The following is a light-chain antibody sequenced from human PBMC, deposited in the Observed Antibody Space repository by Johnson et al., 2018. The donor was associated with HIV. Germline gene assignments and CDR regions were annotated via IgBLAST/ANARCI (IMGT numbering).Light chain of an antibody. CDR1: SSNIGNNY. CDR2: DNN. CDR3: GTWDSGLGALYV. V-gene: IGLV1-51*01. J-gene: IGLJ1*01. Sequence: QSVLTQPPSVSAAPGQKVTISCSGSSSNIGNNYVSCHQQFPGTAPKLLIYDNNKRSSGIPDRFSGSKSGTSATLGITGLQTGDEADYYCGTWDSGLGALYVFGTGTKVTVL.